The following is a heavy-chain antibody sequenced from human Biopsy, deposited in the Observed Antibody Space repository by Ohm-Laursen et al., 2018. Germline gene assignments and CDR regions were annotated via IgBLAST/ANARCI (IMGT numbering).Heavy chain of an antibody. CDR2: INQDGSEK. D-gene: IGHD4-17*01. J-gene: IGHJ6*02. CDR1: RFTFSRYW. CDR3: AKSYGDYWGDYYYGLDV. Sequence: SLRLSCAASRFTFSRYWMNWVRQAPGKGLEWVANINQDGSEKYYVDSVKGRFTISRDNSKNTLHLQMNSLRAEDTAIYYCAKSYGDYWGDYYYGLDVWGQGATVTVSS. V-gene: IGHV3-7*01.